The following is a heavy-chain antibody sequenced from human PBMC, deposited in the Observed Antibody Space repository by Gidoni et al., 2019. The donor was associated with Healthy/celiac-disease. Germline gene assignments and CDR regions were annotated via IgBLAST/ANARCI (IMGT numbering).Heavy chain of an antibody. V-gene: IGHV3-11*01. CDR1: GFTFSDYY. J-gene: IGHJ6*02. D-gene: IGHD6-13*01. CDR2: ISSSGSTI. Sequence: QVQLVESGGGLVKPGGSLRLSCAASGFTFSDYYMSWLRQAPGKGLEWVSYISSSGSTIYYADSLYLQMNSLRAEDTAVYYCARDETGYSSSWYQGYYGMDVWGQGTTVTVSS. CDR3: ARDETGYSSSWYQGYYGMDV.